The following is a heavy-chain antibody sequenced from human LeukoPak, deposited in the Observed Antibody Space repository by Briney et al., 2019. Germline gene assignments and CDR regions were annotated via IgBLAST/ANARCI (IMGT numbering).Heavy chain of an antibody. V-gene: IGHV4-59*01. CDR1: GGSISSYY. D-gene: IGHD3-22*01. J-gene: IGHJ3*02. Sequence: PSETLSLTCTVSGGSISSYYWSWIRQPPGKGLEWIGYIYYSGSTNYNPSLKSRVTISVDTSKNQFSLKLSSVTAADTAVYYCAINYYDIGAFDIWGQGTMVTVSS. CDR2: IYYSGST. CDR3: AINYYDIGAFDI.